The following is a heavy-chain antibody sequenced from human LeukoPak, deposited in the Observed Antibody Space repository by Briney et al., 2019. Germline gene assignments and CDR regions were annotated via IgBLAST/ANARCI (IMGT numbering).Heavy chain of an antibody. CDR2: ISSSSSDI. CDR3: GRWGIEAAIDY. CDR1: GFTFSSYS. J-gene: IGHJ4*02. D-gene: IGHD2-2*01. Sequence: GGSLRLSCAASGFTFSSYSLNWVRQAPGKGLEWVSSISSSSSDIYYAVSVKGRFTISRDNVKNSLYLLMNSLRAEDTAVYYCGRWGIEAAIDYWGQGTLVTVSS. V-gene: IGHV3-21*01.